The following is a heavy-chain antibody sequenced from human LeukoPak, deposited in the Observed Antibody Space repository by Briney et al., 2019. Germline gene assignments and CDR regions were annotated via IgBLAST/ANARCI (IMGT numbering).Heavy chain of an antibody. CDR3: ARVTSGYYYQGWFDP. Sequence: PSETLSLTCTVSGGSISSYYWSWIRQPPGKGLEWIGYIYYSGSTYYNPSLKSRVTISVDTSKNQFSLKLSSVTAADTAVYYCARVTSGYYYQGWFDPWGQGTLVTVSS. D-gene: IGHD3-22*01. V-gene: IGHV4-59*01. CDR2: IYYSGST. CDR1: GGSISSYY. J-gene: IGHJ5*02.